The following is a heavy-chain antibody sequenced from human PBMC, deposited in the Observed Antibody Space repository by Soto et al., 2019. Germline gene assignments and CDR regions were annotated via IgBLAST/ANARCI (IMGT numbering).Heavy chain of an antibody. CDR1: GFTFSSYG. CDR3: ARSPLWFGEFSAGFDY. CDR2: IWYDGSNK. D-gene: IGHD3-10*01. V-gene: IGHV3-33*01. Sequence: LRLSCAASGFTFSSYGMHWVRQAPGKGLEWVAVIWYDGSNKYYADSVKGRFTISRDNSKNTLYLQMNSLRAEDTAVYYCARSPLWFGEFSAGFDYWGQGTLVTVSS. J-gene: IGHJ4*02.